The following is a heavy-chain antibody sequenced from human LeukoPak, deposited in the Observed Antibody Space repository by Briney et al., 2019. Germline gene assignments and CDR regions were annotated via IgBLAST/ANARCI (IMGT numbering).Heavy chain of an antibody. CDR1: GFTFTSYS. Sequence: GGSLRLSCAASGFTFTSYSMNWVRLAPGKGLEWVSCISSRSNYIYYADSVKGRFTISRDNAKNSLYLQMNSLRAEDTAVYYCVRDRGRCDSSCYYYEGYFDYWGQGTLVTVSS. V-gene: IGHV3-21*01. J-gene: IGHJ4*03. CDR2: ISSRSNYI. D-gene: IGHD3-22*01. CDR3: VRDRGRCDSSCYYYEGYFDY.